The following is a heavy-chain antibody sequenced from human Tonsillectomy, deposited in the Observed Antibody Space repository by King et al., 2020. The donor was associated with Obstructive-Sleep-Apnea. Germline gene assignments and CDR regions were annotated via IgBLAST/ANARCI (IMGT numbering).Heavy chain of an antibody. CDR1: GGSFSDYY. V-gene: IGHV4-34*01. J-gene: IGHJ5*02. D-gene: IGHD6-13*01. CDR2: INHSGST. Sequence: VQLQQWGAGLLKPSETLSLTCAVYGGSFSDYYWSWIRQPPGKGLEWIGEINHSGSTNYSPSLKRRVTISVDTSKNQFSLKLSSVTAADTAVYYCARGSGAASVNWFDPWGQGALVTVSS. CDR3: ARGSGAASVNWFDP.